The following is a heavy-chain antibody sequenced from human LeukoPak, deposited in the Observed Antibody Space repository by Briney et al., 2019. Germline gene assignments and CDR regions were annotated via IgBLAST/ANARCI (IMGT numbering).Heavy chain of an antibody. J-gene: IGHJ4*02. CDR3: AKAPFGVVITLFDY. D-gene: IGHD3-3*01. CDR1: GFTFDDYA. V-gene: IGHV3-9*01. CDR2: ISWNSNTI. Sequence: PGGSLRLSCAASGFTFDDYAMQWVRQAPGKGLEWVSGISWNSNTIGYADSVKGRFTISRDNAKNSLYLQMNSLRAEDTALYYCAKAPFGVVITLFDYWGQGTLVTVSS.